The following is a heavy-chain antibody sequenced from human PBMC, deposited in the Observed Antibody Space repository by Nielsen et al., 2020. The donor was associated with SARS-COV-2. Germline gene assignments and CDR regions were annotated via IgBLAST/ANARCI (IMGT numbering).Heavy chain of an antibody. V-gene: IGHV4-31*11. CDR1: GGSISSDNW. Sequence: SETLSLTCVVSGGSISSDNWWNWVRQHPGKGLEWIGNIYYSGSTFYNPSVKSHFTMSLDTSKNQFSLNVTSVTAADTAVYYCARESAPTFFYYMDVWGKGTTVTVSS. CDR2: IYYSGST. CDR3: ARESAPTFFYYMDV. J-gene: IGHJ6*03.